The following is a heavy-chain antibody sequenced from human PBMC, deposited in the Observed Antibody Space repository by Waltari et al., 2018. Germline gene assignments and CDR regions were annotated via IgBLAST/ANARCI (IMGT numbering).Heavy chain of an antibody. D-gene: IGHD4-4*01. Sequence: QVRLVQSGTAVEKPEASMKVSCTASGYTFTGYYIHWVRQAPGQGLEWMGSISPNSGGTKYAQKFLGRITMTRDMSKRTAYMDLSRLTSDDTAIYFCARESYSHDAFYVWGRGTMVTVSS. CDR1: GYTFTGYY. CDR3: ARESYSHDAFYV. J-gene: IGHJ3*01. V-gene: IGHV1-2*02. CDR2: ISPNSGGT.